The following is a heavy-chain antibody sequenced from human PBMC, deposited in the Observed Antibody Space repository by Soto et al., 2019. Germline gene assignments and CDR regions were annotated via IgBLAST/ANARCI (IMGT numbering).Heavy chain of an antibody. J-gene: IGHJ3*02. V-gene: IGHV1-69*02. D-gene: IGHD6-13*01. CDR2: IIPILGIA. CDR3: ARARGSSWPFIGDAFDI. CDR1: GGTFSSYT. Sequence: QVQLVQSGAEVKKPGSSVKVSCEASGGTFSSYTISWVRQAPGQGLEWMGRIIPILGIANYAQKFQGRVTITADKSTSTAYMELSSLRSEDTAVYYCARARGSSWPFIGDAFDIWGQGTMVTVSS.